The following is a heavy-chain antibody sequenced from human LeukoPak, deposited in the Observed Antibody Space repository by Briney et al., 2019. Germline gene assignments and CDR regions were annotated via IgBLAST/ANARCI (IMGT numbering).Heavy chain of an antibody. Sequence: HAASVKVSCTASGYTFTSYGISWVRQAPGQGLEWMGWISAYNGNTNYAQKLQGRVTMTTDTSTSTAYMELRSLRSDDTAVYYCARACLLWFGDEEPHYYYYGMDVWGQGTTVTVSS. CDR3: ARACLLWFGDEEPHYYYYGMDV. D-gene: IGHD3-10*01. CDR1: GYTFTSYG. J-gene: IGHJ6*02. V-gene: IGHV1-18*01. CDR2: ISAYNGNT.